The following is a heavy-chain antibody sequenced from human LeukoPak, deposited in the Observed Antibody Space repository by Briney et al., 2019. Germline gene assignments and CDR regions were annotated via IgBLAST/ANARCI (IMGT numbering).Heavy chain of an antibody. CDR1: GYTFTSYG. J-gene: IGHJ5*02. D-gene: IGHD6-13*01. V-gene: IGHV1-8*02. CDR3: ARGRPPYSSSWYWFDP. CDR2: MNPNSGNT. Sequence: ASVKVSCKASGYTFTSYGISWVQQAPGQGLEWMGWMNPNSGNTGYAQKFQGRVTMTRNTSISTAYMELSSLRSEDTAVYYCARGRPPYSSSWYWFDPWGQGTLVTVSS.